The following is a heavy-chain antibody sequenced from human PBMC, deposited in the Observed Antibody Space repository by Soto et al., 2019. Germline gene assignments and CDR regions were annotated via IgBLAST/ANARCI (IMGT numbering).Heavy chain of an antibody. J-gene: IGHJ5*02. D-gene: IGHD3-22*01. CDR2: IIPILGIA. CDR3: TRNFLDSSGYYYP. CDR1: GGTFSSYT. Sequence: QVQLVQSGAEVKKPGSSVKVSCKASGGTFSSYTISWVRQAPGQGLEWMGRIIPILGIANYAQKFQGRVTITADKSTSTAYMELSRLRSEDTAVYYCTRNFLDSSGYYYPWVQGTLVTVSS. V-gene: IGHV1-69*02.